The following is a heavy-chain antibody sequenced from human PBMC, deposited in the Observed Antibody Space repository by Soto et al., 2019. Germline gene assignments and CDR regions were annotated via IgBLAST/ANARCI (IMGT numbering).Heavy chain of an antibody. J-gene: IGHJ4*02. CDR1: GFTFSSYA. Sequence: GGSLRLSXAASGFTFSSYAVSWVRQAPGKGPEWISSISGSGSTIYYADSVKGRFTISRDNSKNTLYLQMSSLRAEGTAVYYCAKVFYYYDSSGYYYFDYWGQGTLVTVSS. CDR2: ISGSGSTI. V-gene: IGHV3-23*01. CDR3: AKVFYYYDSSGYYYFDY. D-gene: IGHD3-22*01.